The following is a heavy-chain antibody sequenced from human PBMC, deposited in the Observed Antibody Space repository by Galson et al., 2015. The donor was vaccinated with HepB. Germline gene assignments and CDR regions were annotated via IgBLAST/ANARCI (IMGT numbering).Heavy chain of an antibody. V-gene: IGHV4-34*01. CDR2: IYYSGST. J-gene: IGHJ4*02. CDR1: GGSFSGYY. Sequence: ETLSLTCAVYGGSFSGYYWSWIRQPPGKGLEWIGSIYYSGSTYYNPSLKSRVTISVDTSKNQFSLKLSSVTAADTAVYYCARLGISGSSWYEASDYWGQGTLVTVSS. CDR3: ARLGISGSSWYEASDY. D-gene: IGHD6-13*01.